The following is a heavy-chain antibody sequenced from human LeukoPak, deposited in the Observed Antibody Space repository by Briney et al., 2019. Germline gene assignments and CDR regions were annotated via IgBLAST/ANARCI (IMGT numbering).Heavy chain of an antibody. D-gene: IGHD2-15*01. Sequence: GGSLRLSCAASGFTFDDYAMHWVRQAPGKGLEWVSGINWNGGSIGYTDSVKGRFTVSRDNAKNSLYLQMNSLRVEDTALYYCAKGVVVEDYYYNGMDVWGQGTTVTVSS. CDR3: AKGVVVEDYYYNGMDV. V-gene: IGHV3-9*01. CDR1: GFTFDDYA. J-gene: IGHJ6*02. CDR2: INWNGGSI.